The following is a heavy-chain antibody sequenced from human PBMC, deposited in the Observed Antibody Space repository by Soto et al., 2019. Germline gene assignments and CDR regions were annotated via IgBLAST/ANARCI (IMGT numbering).Heavy chain of an antibody. CDR3: AKDRDPGYSSGQNWFDP. Sequence: PGGSLRLSCAASGFTFSSYGMHWVRQAPGKGLEWVAVISYDGSSKYYADSVKGRFTISRDNSKNTLYLQMNSLRAEDTAVYYCAKDRDPGYSSGQNWFDPWGQGTLVTVSS. CDR1: GFTFSSYG. D-gene: IGHD6-19*01. J-gene: IGHJ5*02. CDR2: ISYDGSSK. V-gene: IGHV3-30*18.